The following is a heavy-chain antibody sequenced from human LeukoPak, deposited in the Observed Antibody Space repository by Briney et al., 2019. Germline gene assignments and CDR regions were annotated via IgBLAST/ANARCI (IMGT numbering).Heavy chain of an antibody. D-gene: IGHD6-25*01. Sequence: SETLSLTCSVSGASVGASVSDYYWTWVRQPAGKGLEWIGRISITGSTDYNPSLKSRVTMSVDTSKNQFSLKLSSVTAADTAVYYCARVSVSQRGLGFDYWGQGTLVTVSS. CDR2: ISITGST. CDR3: ARVSVSQRGLGFDY. J-gene: IGHJ4*02. CDR1: GASVGASVSDYY. V-gene: IGHV4-4*07.